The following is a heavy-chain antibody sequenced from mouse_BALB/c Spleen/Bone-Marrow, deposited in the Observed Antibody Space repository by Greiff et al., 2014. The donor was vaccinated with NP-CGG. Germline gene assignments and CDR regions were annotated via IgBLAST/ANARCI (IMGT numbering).Heavy chain of an antibody. CDR3: AKGENYRYDFDY. D-gene: IGHD2-14*01. J-gene: IGHJ2*01. CDR2: INPYNDGT. Sequence: EVQLQQSGPELVKPGASVKMSCKASRYTFTSYVMHWVKQKPGQGLEWIGYINPYNDGTKYNEKFKGMATLTSDRSSSTAYMELSSLTSEDSAVYYCAKGENYRYDFDYWGQGTTLTVSS. CDR1: RYTFTSYV. V-gene: IGHV1-14*01.